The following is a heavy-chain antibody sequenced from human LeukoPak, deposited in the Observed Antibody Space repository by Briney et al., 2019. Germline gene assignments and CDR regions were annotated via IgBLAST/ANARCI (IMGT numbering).Heavy chain of an antibody. Sequence: GGSLRLSCAASGFTFSTYSMNWVRQAPGKGLEWVSYISSTSGTKYYADSVKGRITISRDNAKNSLYLQMNSLRAEDTAVYYCASSIVADGTSPFDYWGQGTLVTVSS. J-gene: IGHJ4*02. CDR3: ASSIVADGTSPFDY. CDR2: ISSTSGTK. D-gene: IGHD6-13*01. CDR1: GFTFSTYS. V-gene: IGHV3-48*04.